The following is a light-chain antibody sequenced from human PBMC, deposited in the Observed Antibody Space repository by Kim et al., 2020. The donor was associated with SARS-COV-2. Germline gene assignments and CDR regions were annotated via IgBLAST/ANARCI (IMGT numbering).Light chain of an antibody. Sequence: LSPEERATLSCRASQSVGSYLVWYQQKPGQAPRLLIYGASTRATDIPDRFSGSGSGTEFTLTISSLQSEDFAVYYCQQHNSWPLTFGGGTKVDIK. CDR3: QQHNSWPLT. V-gene: IGKV3-15*01. CDR2: GAS. J-gene: IGKJ4*02. CDR1: QSVGSY.